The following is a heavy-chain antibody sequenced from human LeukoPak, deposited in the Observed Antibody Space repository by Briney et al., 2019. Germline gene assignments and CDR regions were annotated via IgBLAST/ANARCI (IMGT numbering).Heavy chain of an antibody. J-gene: IGHJ4*02. V-gene: IGHV4-31*03. CDR1: GGSISSGGYY. Sequence: SSQTLSLTCTVSGGSISSGGYYWSWIRQHPGKGLEWIGYIYYSGSTYYNPSLKSRVTISVDTSKNQFSLKLNSVTAADTAVYYCARDSGYSYGPFDYWGQGTLVTVSS. CDR2: IYYSGST. D-gene: IGHD5-18*01. CDR3: ARDSGYSYGPFDY.